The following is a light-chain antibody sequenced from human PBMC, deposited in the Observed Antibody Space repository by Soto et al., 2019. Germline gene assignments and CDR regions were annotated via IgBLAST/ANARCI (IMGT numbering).Light chain of an antibody. J-gene: IGKJ1*01. CDR3: QQYGGSPRT. Sequence: EIVLTQSPGTLSLSPGERATLSCRASQSVTKSLAWYQQKPGQAPRLLIYRASSRATCIPDRFSGSGSGTDFTLTISRLEPEDFAVYYCQQYGGSPRTFGRGTKVDIK. CDR1: QSVTKS. V-gene: IGKV3-20*01. CDR2: RAS.